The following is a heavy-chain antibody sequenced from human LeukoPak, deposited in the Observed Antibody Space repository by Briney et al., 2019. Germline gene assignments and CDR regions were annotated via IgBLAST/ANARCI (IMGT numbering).Heavy chain of an antibody. CDR3: AHRKATSWAHDY. CDR1: GFTFSSYR. CDR2: ISSSSSYI. J-gene: IGHJ4*02. Sequence: GGSLRLSCAPSGFTFSSYRMNCVPQAPGKGLEWVSSISSSSSYIYYADSVKGRFTISRDNAKNSLYLQMNSLRAEDTAVYYCAHRKATSWAHDYWGQGTLVTVSS. D-gene: IGHD2-2*01. V-gene: IGHV3-21*01.